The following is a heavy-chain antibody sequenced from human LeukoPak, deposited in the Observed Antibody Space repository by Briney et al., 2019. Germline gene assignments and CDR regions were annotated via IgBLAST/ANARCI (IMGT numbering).Heavy chain of an antibody. D-gene: IGHD3-22*01. CDR1: GYTFTSYA. Sequence: ASVKVSCKASGYTFTSYAMHWVRQAPGQRLEWMGWINAGNGNTKYLQKFQGRVTITRDTSASTAYMELSSLRSEDTAVYYCARDLTYDRSAYYQGFDYWGQGTLVTVSS. J-gene: IGHJ4*02. V-gene: IGHV1-3*01. CDR3: ARDLTYDRSAYYQGFDY. CDR2: INAGNGNT.